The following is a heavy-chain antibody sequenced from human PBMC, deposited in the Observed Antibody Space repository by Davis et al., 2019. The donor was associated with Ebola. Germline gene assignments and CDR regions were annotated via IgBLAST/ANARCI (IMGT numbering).Heavy chain of an antibody. V-gene: IGHV3-23*01. Sequence: PGGSLRLSFPASGFTFSSFPMTWVRKAPGKGLEWVSGISSRGGSTYYADSVKGRFTISRDNSKNTLYLQMNSLRAEDTAVYYCAKSSVAGTSGMDVWGQGTTVTVSS. CDR3: AKSSVAGTSGMDV. CDR2: ISSRGGST. D-gene: IGHD6-19*01. CDR1: GFTFSSFP. J-gene: IGHJ6*02.